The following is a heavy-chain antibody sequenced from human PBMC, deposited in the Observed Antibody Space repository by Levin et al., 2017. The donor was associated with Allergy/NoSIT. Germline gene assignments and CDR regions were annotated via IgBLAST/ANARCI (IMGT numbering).Heavy chain of an antibody. CDR1: GFSFSDSA. CDR3: ARVVLGSSHVDY. V-gene: IGHV3-73*01. Sequence: GGSLRLSCAASGFSFSDSAMHWVRQASGKGLEWVGRIRSKPYSHATAYAASVEDRFTISRDDSRNTAFLQMHSLKTEDTAVYYCARVVLGSSHVDYWGQGTLVTVSS. J-gene: IGHJ4*02. CDR2: IRSKPYSHAT. D-gene: IGHD6-13*01.